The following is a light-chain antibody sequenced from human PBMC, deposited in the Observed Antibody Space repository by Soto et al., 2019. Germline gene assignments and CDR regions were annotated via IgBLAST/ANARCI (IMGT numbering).Light chain of an antibody. CDR1: QSFSSGY. CDR3: QQYETSPLS. V-gene: IGKV3-20*01. Sequence: EIVLTQSPGTLSLSPGERATLSCRASQSFSSGYLAWYQQKPGQTPRLLIYGASIRATGIPDRFSGSGSGKNFSLTISTLDPKVFAVYYFQQYETSPLSFGQGPKGDIK. CDR2: GAS. J-gene: IGKJ1*01.